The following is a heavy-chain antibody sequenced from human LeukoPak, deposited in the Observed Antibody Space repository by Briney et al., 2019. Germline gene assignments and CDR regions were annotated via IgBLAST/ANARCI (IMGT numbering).Heavy chain of an antibody. CDR1: GFTFSSCA. V-gene: IGHV3-30*18. CDR3: AKADLGDGFDY. Sequence: GGSLRLSCAASGFTFSSCAMSWVRQAPGKGLEWVAVISYDGSNKYYADSVKGRFTISRDNSKNTLYLQMNSLRAEDTAVYYCAKADLGDGFDYWGQGTLVTVSS. J-gene: IGHJ4*02. CDR2: ISYDGSNK. D-gene: IGHD2-21*01.